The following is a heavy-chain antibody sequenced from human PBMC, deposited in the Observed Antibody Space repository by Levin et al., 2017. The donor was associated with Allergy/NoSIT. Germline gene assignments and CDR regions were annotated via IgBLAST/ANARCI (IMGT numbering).Heavy chain of an antibody. J-gene: IGHJ6*01. CDR2: IGGHNGYS. V-gene: IGHV1-18*01. CDR3: ARNGTGGPDHDHQPLDV. Sequence: ASVKVSCKTSGYTFSNFGITWVRQASGQGPEWVGWIGGHNGYSKYAQKFQGRVTLTTDPSTSTAYMELKSLRSDDTGIYYCARNGTGGPDHDHQPLDVWVQGTTVTVSS. CDR1: GYTFSNFG. D-gene: IGHD2-2*01.